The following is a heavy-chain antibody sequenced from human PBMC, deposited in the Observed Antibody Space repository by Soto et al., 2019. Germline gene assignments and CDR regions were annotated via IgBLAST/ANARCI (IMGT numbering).Heavy chain of an antibody. V-gene: IGHV3-48*03. CDR2: ISSSGSTI. CDR3: ARAFCGGDCYYDYFDY. J-gene: IGHJ4*02. Sequence: GSLRLSCAASGFTFSSYEMNWVRQAPGKGLEWVSYISSSGSTIYYADSVKGRFTISRDNAKNSLYLQMNSLRAEDTAVYYCARAFCGGDCYYDYFDYWGQGTLVTVSS. D-gene: IGHD2-21*02. CDR1: GFTFSSYE.